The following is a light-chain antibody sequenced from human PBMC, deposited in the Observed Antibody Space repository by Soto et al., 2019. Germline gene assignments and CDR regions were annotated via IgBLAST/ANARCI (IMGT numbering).Light chain of an antibody. Sequence: EIVMTQSPATLSVSPGERATLSCRASQSVSSNLAWYQQKPGQAPRLLIYGASTRATGIPARFSGSGSGTEFTLTISSLKSEDFAVYYCQQYNNWPGITFGQGTRLEIK. CDR3: QQYNNWPGIT. CDR2: GAS. CDR1: QSVSSN. V-gene: IGKV3-15*01. J-gene: IGKJ5*01.